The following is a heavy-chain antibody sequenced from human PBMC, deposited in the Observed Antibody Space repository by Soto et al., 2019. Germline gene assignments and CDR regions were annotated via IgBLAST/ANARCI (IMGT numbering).Heavy chain of an antibody. CDR1: GGTFSSYD. V-gene: IGHV1-8*02. CDR2: MNHNSGNT. CDR3: AREADPKILLEWLRYYYCGMDV. J-gene: IGHJ6*02. D-gene: IGHD3-3*01. Sequence: GASVKVSCKASGGTFSSYDINWVRQATGQGLEWMGWMNHNSGNTGYAQKFQGRVTMTRNTSISTAYMELSSLRSEDTAVYYCAREADPKILLEWLRYYYCGMDVWGQGTTVTVSS.